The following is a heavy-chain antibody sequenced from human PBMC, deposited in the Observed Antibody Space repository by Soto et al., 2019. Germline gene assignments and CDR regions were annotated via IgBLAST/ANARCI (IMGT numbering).Heavy chain of an antibody. CDR3: ARVEAVAGLYNSHGLDV. J-gene: IGHJ6*02. CDR2: IVPIFGTT. CDR1: GGTFSNYA. D-gene: IGHD6-19*01. V-gene: IGHV1-69*12. Sequence: QVQLVQSGAEVKKPGSSVKVSCKVSGGTFSNYAIDWVRLAPGHGLEWMGGIVPIFGTTYYTQKFQGRATIIEDDSTTTAYLEMSSLRSEDTAVYYCARVEAVAGLYNSHGLDVWGQGTAVTDSS.